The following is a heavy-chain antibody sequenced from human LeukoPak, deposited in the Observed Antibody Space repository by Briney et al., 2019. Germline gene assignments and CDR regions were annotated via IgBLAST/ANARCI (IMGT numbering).Heavy chain of an antibody. CDR2: IKPDGSGI. V-gene: IGHV3-7*03. Sequence: PGGSLRLSCEASGFSFSRYWMSWVRQAPVRGLEWVANIKPDGSGIYYVDSVKGRFTISRDNSKNTLYLQMNSLRAEDTAVYYCAKDSNWDAFDIWGQGTMVTVSS. CDR3: AKDSNWDAFDI. D-gene: IGHD7-27*01. CDR1: GFSFSRYW. J-gene: IGHJ3*02.